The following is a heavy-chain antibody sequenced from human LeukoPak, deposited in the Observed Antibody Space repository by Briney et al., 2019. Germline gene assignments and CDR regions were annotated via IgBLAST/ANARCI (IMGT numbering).Heavy chain of an antibody. V-gene: IGHV3-13*04. CDR2: IGFAGDT. J-gene: IGHJ4*02. D-gene: IGHD3-9*01. Sequence: GGSLRLSCAASGFTFSSYDMHWVRQATGRGLEWVSAIGFAGDTYYPGSVKGRFTISRENAKKSLYLQMNSLRAGDTAVYYCARGNILTGYEYWGQGTLVTVSS. CDR1: GFTFSSYD. CDR3: ARGNILTGYEY.